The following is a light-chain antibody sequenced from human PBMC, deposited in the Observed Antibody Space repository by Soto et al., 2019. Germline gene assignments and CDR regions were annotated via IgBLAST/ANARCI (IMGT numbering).Light chain of an antibody. CDR2: GAS. V-gene: IGKV1-9*01. Sequence: DIQLTQSPSFLSASVGDRVTITCRASQGISSHLAWYQQKPGKAPKLLIYGASTLQSGVPSRFRGSGSGTEFTLSISSLQPEDFATYYWQHLNSDPTLGQGTKLEI. CDR3: QHLNSDPT. CDR1: QGISSH. J-gene: IGKJ2*01.